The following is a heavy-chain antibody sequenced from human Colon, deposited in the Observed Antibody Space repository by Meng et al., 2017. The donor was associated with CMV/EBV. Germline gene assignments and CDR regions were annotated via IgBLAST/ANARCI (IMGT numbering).Heavy chain of an antibody. CDR2: INHDGSDI. CDR1: GFTFTTYW. V-gene: IGHV3-7*01. Sequence: GESLKISCAASGFTFTTYWMTWVRQAPGKGLELVANINHDGSDIHYGGSVKGRFTISRDNAKSSLYLQMNSLRAEDSAFYYCARDRAFFDHWGQGVLVTVSS. CDR3: ARDRAFFDH. J-gene: IGHJ4*02.